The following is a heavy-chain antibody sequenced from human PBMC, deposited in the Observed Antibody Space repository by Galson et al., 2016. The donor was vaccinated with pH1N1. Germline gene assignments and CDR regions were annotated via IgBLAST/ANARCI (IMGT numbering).Heavy chain of an antibody. D-gene: IGHD3-3*01. V-gene: IGHV3-74*01. CDR1: GFTFSRHW. CDR3: ARPKYDLWDGPDL. J-gene: IGHJ5*02. Sequence: SLRLSCAASGFTFSRHWMHWVRQAPGKGPVWVSRINIDGGITNYADSVKGRFTISRDNDKNTLYLQLNSLRAEDTAVYYCARPKYDLWDGPDLWGQGTLVTVSS. CDR2: INIDGGIT.